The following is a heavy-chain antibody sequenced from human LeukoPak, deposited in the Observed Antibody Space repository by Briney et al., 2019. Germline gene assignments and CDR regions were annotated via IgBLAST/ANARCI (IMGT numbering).Heavy chain of an antibody. CDR1: GFTFSSYW. CDR3: ASGGYSSGWYYFGY. V-gene: IGHV3-7*01. CDR2: IKQDGSEK. J-gene: IGHJ4*02. D-gene: IGHD6-19*01. Sequence: GGSLRLSCAASGFTFSSYWMSWVRQAPGKGLEWVANIKQDGSEKYYVDSVKGRFTISRDNAKNSLYLQMNSLSAEDTAVYYCASGGYSSGWYYFGYWGQGTLVTVSS.